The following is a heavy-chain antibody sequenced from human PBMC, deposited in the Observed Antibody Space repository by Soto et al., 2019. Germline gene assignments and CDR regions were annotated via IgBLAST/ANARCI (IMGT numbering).Heavy chain of an antibody. V-gene: IGHV3-7*01. CDR3: AREGRGNWNKGY. CDR1: GFTFSSYW. J-gene: IGHJ4*02. CDR2: IKQDGSEK. D-gene: IGHD1-1*01. Sequence: EVQLVESGGGLVQPGGSLRLSCAASGFTFSSYWMSWVRQAPGKGLEWVANIKQDGSEKYYVDSVKGRFTISRDNAKNSLYLQMNSRRVEDTAVYYCAREGRGNWNKGYWGQGTLVTVSS.